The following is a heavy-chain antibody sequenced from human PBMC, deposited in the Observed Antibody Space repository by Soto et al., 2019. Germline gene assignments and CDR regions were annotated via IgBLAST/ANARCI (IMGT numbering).Heavy chain of an antibody. CDR1: GDRFNTYA. CDR2: IITFFGAA. V-gene: IGHV1-69*06. CDR3: ARGGKERFRGSGMDV. J-gene: IGHJ6*02. Sequence: QVQLVQSGAEVRKPGSSVRVSCKASGDRFNTYAFNWVRQAPGQGLEWLGGIITFFGAAMYAQKFQGRVTITADKFMTTAYMELSSLTSEDTAVYYCARGGKERFRGSGMDVWGQGTTVTVSS. D-gene: IGHD1-1*01.